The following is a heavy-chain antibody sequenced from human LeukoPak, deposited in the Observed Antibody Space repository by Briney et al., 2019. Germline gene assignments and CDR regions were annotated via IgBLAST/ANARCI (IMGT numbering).Heavy chain of an antibody. J-gene: IGHJ4*02. V-gene: IGHV1-46*01. D-gene: IGHD3-10*01. CDR3: ARGSYGSGSYYPYLRY. CDR1: GYTFTSYY. Sequence: ASVKVSCKASGYTFTSYYMHWVRQAPGQGLEWMGIINPSGGSTSYAQKFQGRVTMTRDMSTSTVYMELSSLRSEDTAVYYCARGSYGSGSYYPYLRYWGQGTLVTVSS. CDR2: INPSGGST.